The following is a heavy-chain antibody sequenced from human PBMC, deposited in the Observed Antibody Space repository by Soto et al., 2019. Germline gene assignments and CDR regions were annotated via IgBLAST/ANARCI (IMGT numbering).Heavy chain of an antibody. CDR3: AREGISIAAPAGQGSRYYYYYGMDV. CDR1: GGPISSGDYY. CDR2: IYYSGST. V-gene: IGHV4-30-4*01. Sequence: SETLSLTCTVSGGPISSGDYYWSWIRQPPGKGLEWIGYIYYSGSTYYNPSLKSRVTISVDTSKNQFSLKLSSVTAADTAVYYCAREGISIAAPAGQGSRYYYYYGMDVWGQGTTVTVSS. D-gene: IGHD6-6*01. J-gene: IGHJ6*02.